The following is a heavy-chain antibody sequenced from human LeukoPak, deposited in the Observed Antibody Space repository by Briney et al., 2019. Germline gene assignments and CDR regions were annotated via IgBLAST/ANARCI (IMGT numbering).Heavy chain of an antibody. CDR1: GFTFSSYA. D-gene: IGHD3-10*01. J-gene: IGHJ4*02. CDR2: ISGSGGST. Sequence: PGGSLRLSCAASGFTFSSYAMSWVRQAPGKGLEWVSAISGSGGSTYYADSVKGRFTISRDNSKNTLYLQMNSLRAEDTAVYYCAKGRVRSYYNSPYFDYWGQGTLVTVSS. CDR3: AKGRVRSYYNSPYFDY. V-gene: IGHV3-23*01.